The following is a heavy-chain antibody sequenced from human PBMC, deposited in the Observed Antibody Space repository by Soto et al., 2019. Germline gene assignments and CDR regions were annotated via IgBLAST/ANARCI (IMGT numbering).Heavy chain of an antibody. Sequence: QVQLVESGGGVVQPGKSLRLSCAASGFTFSSYGMHWFRQVPGKGLEWVAVVWYDGSNKYYADSVKGRFTISRDNSKNTLHLQMNSLRAEDTAVYYCARELHDSSGAFDHWGQGTLVTVSS. CDR1: GFTFSSYG. V-gene: IGHV3-33*01. CDR2: VWYDGSNK. J-gene: IGHJ4*02. CDR3: ARELHDSSGAFDH. D-gene: IGHD3-22*01.